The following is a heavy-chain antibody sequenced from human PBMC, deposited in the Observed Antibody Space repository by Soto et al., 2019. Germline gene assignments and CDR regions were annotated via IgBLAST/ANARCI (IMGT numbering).Heavy chain of an antibody. J-gene: IGHJ4*02. CDR2: IYYSGST. D-gene: IGHD3-16*01. CDR3: ARHEPYVQAFDY. Sequence: SETLSLTCTVSGGSISSSSYYWGWIRQPPGKGLEWIGSIYYSGSTYYNPSLKSRVTISVDTSKNQFSLKLSSVTAADTAVYYCARHEPYVQAFDYWGQGTLVTVSS. V-gene: IGHV4-39*01. CDR1: GGSISSSSYY.